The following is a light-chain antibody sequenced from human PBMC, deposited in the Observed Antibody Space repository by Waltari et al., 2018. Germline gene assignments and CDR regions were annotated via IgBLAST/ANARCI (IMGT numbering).Light chain of an antibody. CDR3: LQDYKYPRT. V-gene: IGKV1-6*02. CDR2: ATS. J-gene: IGKJ1*01. Sequence: AIPMTQSPSSLSASVVDRFTISCRAIQGIGNDLGLYQPKPGTAPKLLIYATSTLQSGVPSRFSGSGSGTDFTLTISSLQPEDFATYYCLQDYKYPRTFGQGTKVEIK. CDR1: QGIGND.